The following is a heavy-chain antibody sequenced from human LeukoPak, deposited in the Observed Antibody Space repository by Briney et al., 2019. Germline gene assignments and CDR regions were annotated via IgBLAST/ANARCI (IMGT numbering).Heavy chain of an antibody. Sequence: PGGSLRLSCAASGFTFSSYGMHWVRQAPGKGLEWVAFIRYDGSNKYYADSVKSRFTISRDNSKNTLYLQMNSLRAEDTAVYYCARGAYSSSWLNFDYWGQGTLVTVSS. CDR3: ARGAYSSSWLNFDY. J-gene: IGHJ4*02. CDR1: GFTFSSYG. CDR2: IRYDGSNK. V-gene: IGHV3-30*02. D-gene: IGHD6-13*01.